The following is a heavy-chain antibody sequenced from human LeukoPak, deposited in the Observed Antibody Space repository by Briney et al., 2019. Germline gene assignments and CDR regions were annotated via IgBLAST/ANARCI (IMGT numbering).Heavy chain of an antibody. J-gene: IGHJ4*02. Sequence: GESLKISCKGSGYSFTNYWIGWVRQMPGKGLEWMGIINPDDSDTGYSPSFQGQVTISADKSISTAYLQWSSLKASDTAMYYCARRVSGYSCYDYWGQGTLVTVSS. D-gene: IGHD3-22*01. CDR3: ARRVSGYSCYDY. V-gene: IGHV5-51*01. CDR2: INPDDSDT. CDR1: GYSFTNYW.